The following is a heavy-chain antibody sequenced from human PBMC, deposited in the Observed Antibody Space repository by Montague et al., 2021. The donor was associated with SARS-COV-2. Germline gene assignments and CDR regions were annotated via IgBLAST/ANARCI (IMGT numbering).Heavy chain of an antibody. V-gene: IGHV3-30*01. D-gene: IGHD1-26*01. J-gene: IGHJ3*02. Sequence: NNKYYVDSVKGRFTIYRDNSKNTLYLQMNSLRAEDTAVYYFARTDGGSYFNAFSIWGQGIM. CDR3: ARTDGGSYFNAFSI. CDR2: NNK.